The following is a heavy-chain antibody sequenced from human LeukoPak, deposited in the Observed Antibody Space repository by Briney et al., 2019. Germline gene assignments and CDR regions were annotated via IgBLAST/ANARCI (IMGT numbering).Heavy chain of an antibody. CDR1: GGSFSGYY. CDR3: ARRGRQLAPGHFQH. CDR2: INHSGST. J-gene: IGHJ1*01. Sequence: PSETLSLTCAVYGGSFSGYYWSWIRQPPGKGLEWIGEINHSGSTNYNPSLKSRVTISVDTSKNQFSLKLSSVTAADTAVYYCARRGRQLAPGHFQHWGQGTLVTVSS. V-gene: IGHV4-34*01. D-gene: IGHD6-6*01.